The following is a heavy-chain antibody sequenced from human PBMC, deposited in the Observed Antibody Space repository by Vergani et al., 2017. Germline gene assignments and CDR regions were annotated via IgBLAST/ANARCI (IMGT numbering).Heavy chain of an antibody. CDR2: IRSKAYGGTT. Sequence: EVQLVESGGGLVQPGRSLRLSCTASGFTLGDYAMSWVRQAPGKGREWVGFIRSKAYGGTTEYAASVKGIFTISRDDSKSIAYLQMNSLKTEYTAVYCCTRVRRFALYIWGQGTMVTVSS. V-gene: IGHV3-49*04. CDR3: TRVRRFALYI. CDR1: GFTLGDYA. J-gene: IGHJ3*02.